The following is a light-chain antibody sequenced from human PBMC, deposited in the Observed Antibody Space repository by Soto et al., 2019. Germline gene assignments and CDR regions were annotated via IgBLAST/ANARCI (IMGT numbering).Light chain of an antibody. CDR1: QGVSRK. CDR2: GAS. V-gene: IGKV3-15*01. CDR3: HYYDKWPPGT. J-gene: IGKJ1*01. Sequence: DIVMTQSPATLSVAPGERVTFSCRASQGVSRKLAWYQHKPGQAPRLLIFGASTRATGIPARFSGSGSGTEFTLTISSLQPEDFAVYYCHYYDKWPPGTFGQGTKVDIK.